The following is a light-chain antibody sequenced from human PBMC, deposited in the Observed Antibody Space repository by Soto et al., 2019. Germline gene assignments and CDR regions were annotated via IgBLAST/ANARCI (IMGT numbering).Light chain of an antibody. CDR1: SSDVGGYNY. V-gene: IGLV2-8*01. J-gene: IGLJ2*01. Sequence: QSAPTQPPSASGSPGQSVTFSCTGTSSDVGGYNYVSWYQQYPGQAPKLMIYEVYKRPSGVPDRFSGSKSGNTASLTVSGLQPEYEADYYCSAYAGSSTWVFGGGTQLTVL. CDR2: EVY. CDR3: SAYAGSSTWV.